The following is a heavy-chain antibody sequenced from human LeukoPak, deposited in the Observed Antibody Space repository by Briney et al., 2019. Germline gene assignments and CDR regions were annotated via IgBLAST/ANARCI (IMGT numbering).Heavy chain of an antibody. CDR2: IIPMFGAA. CDR1: GDTFMRYA. CDR3: ARTTSQSIVAAGDY. V-gene: IGHV1-69*06. Sequence: ASVKVSCKTSGDTFMRYAIIWVRQAPGQGLEWMGGIIPMFGAANYAQKFQGRVTFTADKSTDTVYMDLSSLTSEDTAVYYCARTTSQSIVAAGDYWGQGTLVIVSS. J-gene: IGHJ4*02. D-gene: IGHD2-15*01.